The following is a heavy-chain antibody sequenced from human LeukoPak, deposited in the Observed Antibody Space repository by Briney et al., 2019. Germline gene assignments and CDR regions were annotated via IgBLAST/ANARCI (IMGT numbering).Heavy chain of an antibody. CDR3: ARPLGRSEEIYYFDC. D-gene: IGHD5-24*01. Sequence: GESLQISCQGSGYSFTSYWIGWVRQMPGKGLEWMGIIYPGDSDTRYSPSFLGPVTISADKSISTAYLQWSSLKASDTAMYYCARPLGRSEEIYYFDCWGQGTLVTVSS. V-gene: IGHV5-51*01. CDR1: GYSFTSYW. CDR2: IYPGDSDT. J-gene: IGHJ4*02.